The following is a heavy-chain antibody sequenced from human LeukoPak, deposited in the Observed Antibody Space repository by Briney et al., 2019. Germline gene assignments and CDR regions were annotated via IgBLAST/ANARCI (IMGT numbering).Heavy chain of an antibody. CDR3: ARGGLGELFENWFDP. V-gene: IGHV4-30-2*01. CDR2: IYHSGST. Sequence: NPSETLSLTCAVSGGSICSGGYSWSWLRQPPGQGLEWIGYIYHSGSTYYNPSLKSRVTISVDRSKNQFSLKLSSVTAADTAVYYCARGGLGELFENWFDPWGQGTLVTVSS. CDR1: GGSICSGGYS. D-gene: IGHD3-10*01. J-gene: IGHJ5*02.